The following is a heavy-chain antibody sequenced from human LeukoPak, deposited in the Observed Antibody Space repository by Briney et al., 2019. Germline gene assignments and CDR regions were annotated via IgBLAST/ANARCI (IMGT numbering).Heavy chain of an antibody. CDR3: ARVASGSWNWFDP. V-gene: IGHV3-53*01. Sequence: GGSLRLSCAVSGFTVSSSYMSWVRQAPGKGLEWVSVIYGGGSTYYADSVKGRFTISRDNPKNTLYLQMNSLRAEDTAVYYCARVASGSWNWFDPWGRGTLVTVSS. CDR1: GFTVSSSY. D-gene: IGHD1-26*01. CDR2: IYGGGST. J-gene: IGHJ5*02.